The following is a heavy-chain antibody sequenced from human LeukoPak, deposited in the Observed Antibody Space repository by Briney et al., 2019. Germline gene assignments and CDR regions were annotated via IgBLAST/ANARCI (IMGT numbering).Heavy chain of an antibody. V-gene: IGHV3-48*01. CDR3: ARLYSGSLGPYEPPRHFDY. CDR1: GFPFSNSN. CDR2: MSYTSNSV. J-gene: IGHJ4*02. Sequence: PGGSLRLSCAASGFPFSNSNMNWVRQAPGKGLEWISYMSYTSNSVHYADSVKGRFTISRDNSKNTLYLQMNSLRVEDTAVYYCARLYSGSLGPYEPPRHFDYWGQGTLVTVSS. D-gene: IGHD1-26*01.